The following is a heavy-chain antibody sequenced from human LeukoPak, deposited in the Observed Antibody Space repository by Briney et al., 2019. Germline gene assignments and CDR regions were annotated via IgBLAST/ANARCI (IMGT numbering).Heavy chain of an antibody. D-gene: IGHD5-24*01. Sequence: SETLSLTCTVSGGSIRSSSYYWGWIRQPPGKGLEWIGSIYYSGSTYYNPSLKIRVTISVDTSKNQFSLKLSSVTAADTAVYYCARLSIAGWLQKNAFDIWGQGTMVTVSS. V-gene: IGHV4-39*01. CDR1: GGSIRSSSYY. CDR3: ARLSIAGWLQKNAFDI. CDR2: IYYSGST. J-gene: IGHJ3*02.